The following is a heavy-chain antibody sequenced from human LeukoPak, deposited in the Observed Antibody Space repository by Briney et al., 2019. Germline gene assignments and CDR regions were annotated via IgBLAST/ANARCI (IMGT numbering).Heavy chain of an antibody. D-gene: IGHD3-10*01. J-gene: IGHJ6*03. CDR3: ARVGTEVRGVIIIYYYYYMDV. Sequence: GGSLRLSCAASGFTFDDYGMSWVRQAPGKGLEWVSGINWNGGSTGYADSVKGRFTISRDNAKHSLYLQMNSLRAEDPALYYCARVGTEVRGVIIIYYYYYMDVWGKGTTVTVSS. CDR2: INWNGGST. V-gene: IGHV3-20*04. CDR1: GFTFDDYG.